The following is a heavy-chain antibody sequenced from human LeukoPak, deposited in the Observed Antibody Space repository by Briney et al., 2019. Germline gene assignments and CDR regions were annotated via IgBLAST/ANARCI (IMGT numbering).Heavy chain of an antibody. J-gene: IGHJ4*02. Sequence: PSETLSLTCTVSGGSISSYYWSWIRQPPGKGLEWIGYIYYSGSTNYNPSFKSRVTISVDTSKNQFSLKLSSVTAADTAVYYCASSHSDYGDYYFDYWGQGTLVTVSS. V-gene: IGHV4-59*01. CDR2: IYYSGST. CDR3: ASSHSDYGDYYFDY. D-gene: IGHD4-17*01. CDR1: GGSISSYY.